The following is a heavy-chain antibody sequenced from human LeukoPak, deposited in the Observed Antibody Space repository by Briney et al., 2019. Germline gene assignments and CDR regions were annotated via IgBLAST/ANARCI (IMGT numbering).Heavy chain of an antibody. Sequence: SQTLSLTCAISGDSVSSNSAAWNWIRQSPSRGLERLGRTYYRSRWYNDYAVSVKSRITTNPDTSKNQFSLQLNSVTPEDTAVYYCARDDWNYPPGWFDPWGQGTLVTVSS. CDR2: TYYRSRWYN. D-gene: IGHD1-7*01. V-gene: IGHV6-1*01. J-gene: IGHJ5*02. CDR1: GDSVSSNSAA. CDR3: ARDDWNYPPGWFDP.